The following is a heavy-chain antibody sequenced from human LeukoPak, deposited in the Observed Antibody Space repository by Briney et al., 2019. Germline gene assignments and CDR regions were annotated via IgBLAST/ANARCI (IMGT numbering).Heavy chain of an antibody. Sequence: ASVKVSCKASGGTFSSYAIGWVRQAPGQGLEWMGGIIPIFGTANYAQKFQGRVTITADESTSTAYMELSSLRSEDTAVYYCARAFYYYDSSGPHFDYWGQGTLVTVSS. CDR3: ARAFYYYDSSGPHFDY. CDR2: IIPIFGTA. J-gene: IGHJ4*02. V-gene: IGHV1-69*01. CDR1: GGTFSSYA. D-gene: IGHD3-22*01.